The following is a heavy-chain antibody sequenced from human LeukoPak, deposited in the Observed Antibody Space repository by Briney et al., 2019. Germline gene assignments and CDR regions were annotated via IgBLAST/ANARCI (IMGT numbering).Heavy chain of an antibody. D-gene: IGHD4-23*01. V-gene: IGHV1-2*02. J-gene: IGHJ4*02. CDR1: GYTFTGYY. Sequence: ASVKVSCKASGYTFTGYYMHWVRQAPGQGLEWMGWINPNSGGTNYAQKFQGRVTMTRDTSISTAYMELSRLRSDDTAVHYCARVPRLRRYYFDYWGQGTLVTVSS. CDR3: ARVPRLRRYYFDY. CDR2: INPNSGGT.